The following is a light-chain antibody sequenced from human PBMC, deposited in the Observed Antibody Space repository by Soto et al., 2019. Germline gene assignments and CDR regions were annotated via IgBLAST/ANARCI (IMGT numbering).Light chain of an antibody. CDR2: DAS. CDR3: QQSSNWPVT. Sequence: EIVLTQSPGTLSFSPGERATLSCRASQSVSSYLAWYQQKPGQAPRLLIYDASTRATGISARFSGSGSGTDFTLTISSLEPEDFAVYYCQQSSNWPVTFGQGTKVEVK. CDR1: QSVSSY. J-gene: IGKJ1*01. V-gene: IGKV3-11*01.